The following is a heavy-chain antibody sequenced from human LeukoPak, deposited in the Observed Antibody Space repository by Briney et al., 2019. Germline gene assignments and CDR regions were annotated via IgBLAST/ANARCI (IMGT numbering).Heavy chain of an antibody. V-gene: IGHV1-18*01. D-gene: IGHD6-13*01. J-gene: IGHJ4*02. CDR1: GYTFTSYG. Sequence: GASLKVSCKASGYTFTSYGNNWVRQAPGQGLELMGWISAYNGNTNYAQKLQGRVTMTTDTSTSTAYMELRSLRSDDTAVYYCARADFIAAAGTVDYWGQGTLVTVSS. CDR3: ARADFIAAAGTVDY. CDR2: ISAYNGNT.